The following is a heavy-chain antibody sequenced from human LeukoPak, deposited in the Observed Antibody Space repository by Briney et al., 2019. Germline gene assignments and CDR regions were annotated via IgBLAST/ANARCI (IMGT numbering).Heavy chain of an antibody. CDR1: GFTFSSYG. CDR3: ARDLPNRSSGWYGSFDY. Sequence: GGSLRLSCTASGFTFSSYGMHWVRQAPGKGLEWVAVISYDGSNKYYADSVKGRFTISRDNSKNTLYLQMNSLRAEDTAVYYCARDLPNRSSGWYGSFDYWGQGTLVTVSS. CDR2: ISYDGSNK. J-gene: IGHJ4*02. V-gene: IGHV3-30*19. D-gene: IGHD6-19*01.